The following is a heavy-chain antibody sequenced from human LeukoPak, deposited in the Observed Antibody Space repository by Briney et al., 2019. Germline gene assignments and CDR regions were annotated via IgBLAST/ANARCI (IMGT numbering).Heavy chain of an antibody. CDR1: GGTFSSYA. J-gene: IGHJ4*02. CDR3: ARAAYDYGDPILHFDY. D-gene: IGHD4-17*01. Sequence: SVKVSCKASGGTFSSYAISWVPQALGQGLEWMGRINPIFGIANYAQKFQGRVTTTPDKFTSTAYMELSGLRSEDTAVYCCARAAYDYGDPILHFDYWGQGTQVSVSS. V-gene: IGHV1-69*04. CDR2: INPIFGIA.